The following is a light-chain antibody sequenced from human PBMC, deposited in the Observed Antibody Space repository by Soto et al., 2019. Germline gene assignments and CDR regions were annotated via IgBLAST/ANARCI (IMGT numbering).Light chain of an antibody. V-gene: IGLV2-14*03. J-gene: IGLJ1*01. CDR2: AVS. CDR3: ISYTDRQSYL. Sequence: QSVLTKPASGYGAPGQSITISCSGTSSDIGSYNHVAWYQQFPGKSPKLMIYAVSDRPPGVSDRFSGSKSGITASLTISGLQTEDEADYYCISYTDRQSYLFGTGTKVTVL. CDR1: SSDIGSYNH.